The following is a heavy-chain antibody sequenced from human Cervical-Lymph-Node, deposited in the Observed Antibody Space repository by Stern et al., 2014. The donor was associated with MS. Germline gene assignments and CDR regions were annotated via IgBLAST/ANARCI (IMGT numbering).Heavy chain of an antibody. CDR3: ARDMSDFWSDYGHNWFDP. CDR2: INSNTGAP. J-gene: IGHJ5*02. CDR1: GYTFTKYL. V-gene: IGHV7-4-1*02. D-gene: IGHD3-3*01. Sequence: QVQLVQSGSEFTKPGASVTVSCKASGYTFTKYLIHWVRQAPGQGLEWMGWINSNTGAPMYALDFAGRFVFSLDTSVTTAYLQISRLKTEDTAVYYCARDMSDFWSDYGHNWFDPWGQGTLVTVSS.